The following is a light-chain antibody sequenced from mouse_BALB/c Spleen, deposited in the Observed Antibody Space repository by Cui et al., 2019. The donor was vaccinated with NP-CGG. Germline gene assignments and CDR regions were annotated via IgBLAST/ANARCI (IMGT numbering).Light chain of an antibody. CDR2: GTN. V-gene: IGLV1*01. J-gene: IGLJ1*01. CDR1: TGAVTTSNY. Sequence: QAVVTQESALTTSTGETVTITCRSSTGAVTTSNYANWVQEKPDHLFTGLIGGTNNRAPGVPARFSGSLIGDKAALTITGAQTEDEAIYFCALWYSNHWIFGGGTKLTVL. CDR3: ALWYSNHWI.